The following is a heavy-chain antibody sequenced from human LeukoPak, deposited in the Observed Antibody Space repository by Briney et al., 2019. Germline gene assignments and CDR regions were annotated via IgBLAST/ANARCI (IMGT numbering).Heavy chain of an antibody. J-gene: IGHJ4*02. CDR2: GSSDGSTT. CDR1: GFTFSSYW. V-gene: IGHV3-74*01. D-gene: IGHD2-8*01. CDR3: ARDADGPGSLIDY. Sequence: GGSLRLSCAASGFTFSSYWMQWVRQAPGKRLEWVSRGSSDGSTTTYADSVKGRLTISRDNGKNTLYLQMNSLRAEDTAVYYCARDADGPGSLIDYWGQGTLVTVSS.